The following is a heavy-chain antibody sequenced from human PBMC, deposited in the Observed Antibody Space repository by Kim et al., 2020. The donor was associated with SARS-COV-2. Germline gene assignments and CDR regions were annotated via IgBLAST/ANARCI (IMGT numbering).Heavy chain of an antibody. CDR3: AKVGMELFHYWGMDV. J-gene: IGHJ6*02. V-gene: IGHV3-30*02. D-gene: IGHD3-3*01. Sequence: GSVKGRITIARDRSKNTVSLQMNSLRPEDTAAYFCAKVGMELFHYWGMDVWGQGTTVTVSS.